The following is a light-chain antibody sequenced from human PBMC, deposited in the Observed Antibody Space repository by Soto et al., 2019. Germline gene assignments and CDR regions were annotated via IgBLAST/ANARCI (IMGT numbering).Light chain of an antibody. CDR1: QDISNY. CDR2: DAS. J-gene: IGKJ5*01. V-gene: IGKV1-33*01. Sequence: DIQMTQSPSSLSASVGDRDTITCQASQDISNYLNWYQQKPGKGPELLIYDASNLETGVPSRFSGSGSGTDFTFTINSLQPEDFATYYCQQYESLPPTFGQGTRLEIK. CDR3: QQYESLPPT.